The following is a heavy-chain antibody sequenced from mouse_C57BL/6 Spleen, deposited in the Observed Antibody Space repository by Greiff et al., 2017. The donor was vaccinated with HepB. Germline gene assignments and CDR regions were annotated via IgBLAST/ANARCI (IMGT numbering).Heavy chain of an antibody. D-gene: IGHD2-5*01. CDR3: ARPLYYSNNAMDY. CDR1: GYTFTDYY. CDR2: INPNNGGT. J-gene: IGHJ4*01. Sequence: EVKLQQSGPELVKPGASVKISCKASGYTFTDYYMNWVKQSHGKSLEWIGDINPNNGGTSYNQKFKGKATLTVDKSSSTAYMELRSLTSEDSAVYYCARPLYYSNNAMDYWGQGTSVTVSS. V-gene: IGHV1-26*01.